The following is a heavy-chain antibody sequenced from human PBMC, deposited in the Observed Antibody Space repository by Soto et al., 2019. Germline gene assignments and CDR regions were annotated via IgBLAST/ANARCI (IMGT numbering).Heavy chain of an antibody. CDR3: ARGGGYSYGYIGY. CDR1: GFTFRSYW. J-gene: IGHJ4*02. V-gene: IGHV3-74*01. D-gene: IGHD5-18*01. CDR2: INGDGSTT. Sequence: GGSLRLSCVASGFTFRSYWMHWVRQAPGKGLVWVSHINGDGSTTSYADSVKGRFTISRDNAKNTVYLQMNSLKDEDTAVYYCARGGGYSYGYIGYWGQGTLVTVSS.